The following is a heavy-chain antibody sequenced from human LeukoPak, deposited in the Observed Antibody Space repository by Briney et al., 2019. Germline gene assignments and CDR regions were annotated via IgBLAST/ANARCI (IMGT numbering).Heavy chain of an antibody. V-gene: IGHV4-59*12. D-gene: IGHD3-10*01. J-gene: IGHJ4*02. CDR1: NGSLSSYY. Sequence: SETLSLTCSVSNGSLSSYYWSWIRQPPGKGLEWIANIYYSGSTNYNPSLKSRVTISVDTSKNQFSLKLSSVTAADTAVYYCAGSGSYYYFDYWGQGTLVTVSS. CDR2: IYYSGST. CDR3: AGSGSYYYFDY.